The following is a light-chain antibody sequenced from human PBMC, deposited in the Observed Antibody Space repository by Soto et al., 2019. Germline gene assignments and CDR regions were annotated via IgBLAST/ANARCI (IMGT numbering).Light chain of an antibody. CDR1: QSVSNNH. Sequence: EIVLTQSPGTLSLSPGERATLSCRASQSVSNNHLAWYQQKPGQAPRLLLYGASSRATGVADRFSGSGSGTDFTLTISRREPDDVAVYYCQQSCSSPGWTFGQGTKVEIK. CDR2: GAS. V-gene: IGKV3-20*01. J-gene: IGKJ1*01. CDR3: QQSCSSPGWT.